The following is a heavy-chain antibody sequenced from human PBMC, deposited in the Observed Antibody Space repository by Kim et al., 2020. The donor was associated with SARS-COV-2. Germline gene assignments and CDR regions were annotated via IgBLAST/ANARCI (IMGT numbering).Heavy chain of an antibody. J-gene: IGHJ4*02. CDR1: GESINSGAYY. Sequence: SETLSLTCTVSGESINSGAYYWSWIRQHTGKGLEWIGYVYYSGRTYYNPSLGSRIIISVDTSKSQFSLKLTSMTAAETAIYYCARDDSGYGKFDYCGQGTLVTVSS. V-gene: IGHV4-31*03. D-gene: IGHD3-22*01. CDR3: ARDDSGYGKFDY. CDR2: VYYSGRT.